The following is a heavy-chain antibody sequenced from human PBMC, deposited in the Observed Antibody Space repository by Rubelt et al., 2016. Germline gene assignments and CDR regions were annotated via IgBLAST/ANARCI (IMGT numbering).Heavy chain of an antibody. J-gene: IGHJ4*02. CDR3: ARPMYYYESSDDDY. V-gene: IGHV3-74*02. Sequence: VWSWGGLIQAGGSLRLSCAASGFTFSSFAMSWVRQAPGKGLEWVSRINSDGSSTSYADSVKGRFTISRDNAKNTVLLQMNSLRDDDTAVYYCARPMYYYESSDDDYWGQGTLVTVSS. CDR1: GFTFSSFA. CDR2: INSDGSST. D-gene: IGHD3-22*01.